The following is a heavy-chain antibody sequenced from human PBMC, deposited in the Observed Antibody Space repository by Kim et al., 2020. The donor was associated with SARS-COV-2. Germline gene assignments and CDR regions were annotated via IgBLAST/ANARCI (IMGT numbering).Heavy chain of an antibody. Sequence: AASVKGRFTISRDDSKNTAYLQMNSLKTEDTAVYYCTCSYGDYGKTGIDYWGQGTLVTVSS. V-gene: IGHV3-73*01. CDR3: TCSYGDYGKTGIDY. D-gene: IGHD4-17*01. J-gene: IGHJ4*02.